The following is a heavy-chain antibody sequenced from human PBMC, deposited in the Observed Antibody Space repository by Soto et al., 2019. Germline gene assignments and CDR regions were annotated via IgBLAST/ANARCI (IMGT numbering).Heavy chain of an antibody. CDR2: IGSSSSYT. CDR3: ARDADILTGSDAFDI. D-gene: IGHD3-9*01. Sequence: QVQLVESGGGLVKPGGSLRLSCAASGFTFSDYYMSWIRQAPGKGLEWVSYIGSSSSYTNYADSVKGRFTISRDSAKNSLYLQMNSLRAEDTAVDYCARDADILTGSDAFDIWGQGTMVTVSS. CDR1: GFTFSDYY. V-gene: IGHV3-11*05. J-gene: IGHJ3*02.